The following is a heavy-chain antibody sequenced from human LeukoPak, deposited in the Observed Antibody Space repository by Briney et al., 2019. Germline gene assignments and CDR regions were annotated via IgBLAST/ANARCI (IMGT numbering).Heavy chain of an antibody. Sequence: GGSLRLSCAASGFTFSDYYMSWIRQAPGKGLEWVSSIGASSTYIYYADSVKGRFTISRDNAKNSLYLQMNSLRAEDTAVYYCAREYSSGYGFDYWGQGTPVTVSS. V-gene: IGHV3-11*06. D-gene: IGHD5-18*01. CDR2: IGASSTYI. J-gene: IGHJ4*02. CDR3: AREYSSGYGFDY. CDR1: GFTFSDYY.